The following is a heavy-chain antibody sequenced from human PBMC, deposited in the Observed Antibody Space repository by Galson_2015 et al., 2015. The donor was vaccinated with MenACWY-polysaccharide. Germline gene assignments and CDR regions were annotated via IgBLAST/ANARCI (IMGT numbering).Heavy chain of an antibody. CDR2: ISSSGSTV. CDR3: ARGLNGNDRPLGFGS. J-gene: IGHJ4*02. V-gene: IGHV3-11*01. D-gene: IGHD1-1*01. CDR1: GFTFSDYY. Sequence: SLRLSCAASGFTFSDYYMTWIRQAPGKGLDWVSYISSSGSTVDYADSVKGRFTISRDNAKNSLYLQMNSLKTEDTAVYYCARGLNGNDRPLGFGSWGQGSLVTVSS.